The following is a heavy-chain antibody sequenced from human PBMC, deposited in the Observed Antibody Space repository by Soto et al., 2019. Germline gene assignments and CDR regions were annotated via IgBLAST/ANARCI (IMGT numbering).Heavy chain of an antibody. D-gene: IGHD1-1*01. Sequence: GGSLRLSCAASGFTFSSYAMSWVRQAPGKGLEWVSAISGSGGSTCYAGSVKGRFTISRDNSKNTLYLQMNSLRAEDTAVYYCAKDPTTGTNFDYWGQGTLVTVSS. CDR2: ISGSGGST. CDR1: GFTFSSYA. CDR3: AKDPTTGTNFDY. J-gene: IGHJ4*02. V-gene: IGHV3-23*01.